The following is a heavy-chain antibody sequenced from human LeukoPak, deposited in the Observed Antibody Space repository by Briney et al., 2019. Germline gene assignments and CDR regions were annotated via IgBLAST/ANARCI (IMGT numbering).Heavy chain of an antibody. CDR2: IYTNGGI. J-gene: IGHJ4*02. CDR3: AREGAGYY. CDR1: GGSINSGNYY. D-gene: IGHD1-26*01. Sequence: SETLSLTCTVSGGSINSGNYYWNWIRQPAGKGLEWIGRIYTNGGIMYNPSLKSRVAISMDTSKNRFSLDLNSATAAATAMYYCAREGAGYYWGQGTLVTVSS. V-gene: IGHV4-61*02.